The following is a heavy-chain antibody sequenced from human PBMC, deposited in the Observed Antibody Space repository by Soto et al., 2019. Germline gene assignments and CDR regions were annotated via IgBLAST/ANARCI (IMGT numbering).Heavy chain of an antibody. V-gene: IGHV3-43*01. D-gene: IGHD1-26*01. Sequence: GGSLRLSCAASGFTFDDYTMHWVRQAPGKGLEWVSLISWDGGSTYYADSVKGRFTISRDNSKNSLYLQMNSLRTEDTALYYCAVTQLYSGSPGFDYWGQGTLVTVSS. J-gene: IGHJ4*02. CDR3: AVTQLYSGSPGFDY. CDR1: GFTFDDYT. CDR2: ISWDGGST.